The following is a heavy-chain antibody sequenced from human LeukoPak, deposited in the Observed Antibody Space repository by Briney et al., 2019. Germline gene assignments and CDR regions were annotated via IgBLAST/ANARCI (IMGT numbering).Heavy chain of an antibody. D-gene: IGHD4-17*01. CDR2: IYYSGST. CDR1: GASIISDDSY. CDR3: ARQLSNDGDYVGASDS. Sequence: PSETLSLTCTVSGASIISDDSYWSWIRHPPGKGLEWIGNIYYSGSTYYNPSLESRVTISVDTSKNHFSLKLSSVTAADTAVYYCARQLSNDGDYVGASDSWGQGTLVTVSS. J-gene: IGHJ4*02. V-gene: IGHV4-30-4*01.